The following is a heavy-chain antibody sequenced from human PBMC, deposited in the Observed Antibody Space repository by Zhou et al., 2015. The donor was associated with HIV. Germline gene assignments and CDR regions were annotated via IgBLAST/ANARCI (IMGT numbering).Heavy chain of an antibody. D-gene: IGHD3-22*01. J-gene: IGHJ3*02. V-gene: IGHV1-69*12. CDR3: AHSYYYDSSGYFGVLTGNAFDI. CDR2: IIPIFGTA. Sequence: QVQLVQSGAEVKKPGSSVKVSCKASGGTFSSYAISWVRQAPGQGLEWMGGIIPIFGTANYAQKFQGRVTITADESTSTAYMELSSLRSEDTAVYYCAHSYYYDSSGYFGVLTGNAFDIWGQGTMVTVSS. CDR1: GGTFSSYA.